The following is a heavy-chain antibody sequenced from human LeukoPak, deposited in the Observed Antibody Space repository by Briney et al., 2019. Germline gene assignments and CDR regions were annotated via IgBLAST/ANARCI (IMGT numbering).Heavy chain of an antibody. Sequence: ASVKVSCKASGYTFTSYCISWVRQAPGQGLEWMGWISAYNGNTNYAQKLQGRVTMTTDTSTSTAYMELRSLRSDDTAVYYCARGQGGYDAGYSMYWGQGTLVTVSS. D-gene: IGHD5-12*01. CDR3: ARGQGGYDAGYSMY. V-gene: IGHV1-18*01. CDR2: ISAYNGNT. J-gene: IGHJ4*02. CDR1: GYTFTSYC.